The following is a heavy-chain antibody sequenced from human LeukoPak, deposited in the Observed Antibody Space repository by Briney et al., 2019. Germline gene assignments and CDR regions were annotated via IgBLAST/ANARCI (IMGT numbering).Heavy chain of an antibody. Sequence: PGGSLRLSCAASGFSFSSYAMSWVRQAPGKGLEWVSAISGSGGSTYYADFVKGRLTISRDNSKNTLYLQMNSLRAEDTAVYYCAKDFKWDDYVSGTTGGFDYWGQGTLVTVSS. D-gene: IGHD3-16*01. CDR1: GFSFSSYA. J-gene: IGHJ4*02. CDR3: AKDFKWDDYVSGTTGGFDY. CDR2: ISGSGGST. V-gene: IGHV3-23*01.